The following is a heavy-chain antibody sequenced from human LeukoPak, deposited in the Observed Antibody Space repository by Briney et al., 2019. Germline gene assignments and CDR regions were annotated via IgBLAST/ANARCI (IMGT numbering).Heavy chain of an antibody. CDR2: INPNSGDT. CDR1: GYTFTDYY. V-gene: IGHV1-2*06. CDR3: AGEYCSGGSCRQGFDY. J-gene: IGHJ4*02. Sequence: ASEKVSCKASGYTFTDYYMHWVRQAPGQGLEWMGRINPNSGDTNHAQNFQGRVTLTRDTSISTAYMELSSLRSDDSAVYYCAGEYCSGGSCRQGFDYWGQGTLVTVSS. D-gene: IGHD2-15*01.